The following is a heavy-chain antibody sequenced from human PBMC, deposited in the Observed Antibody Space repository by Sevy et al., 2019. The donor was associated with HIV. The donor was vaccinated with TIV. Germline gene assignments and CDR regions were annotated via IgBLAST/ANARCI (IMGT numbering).Heavy chain of an antibody. CDR3: ASLLTSFDY. CDR2: IYYSGST. V-gene: IGHV4-59*01. J-gene: IGHJ4*02. CDR1: GGSISSYY. D-gene: IGHD2-21*01. Sequence: SETLSLTCTVSGGSISSYYWSWIRQPPGKGLEWIGYIYYSGSTNYNPSLKSRVTISVDTSKNQFSLRLSSVTAADTAVYYCASLLTSFDYWGQGTLVTVSS.